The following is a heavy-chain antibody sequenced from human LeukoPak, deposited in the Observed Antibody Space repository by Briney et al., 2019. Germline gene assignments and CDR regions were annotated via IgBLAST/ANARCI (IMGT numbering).Heavy chain of an antibody. CDR3: ARGVFYYDTSGRGYYSDY. V-gene: IGHV4-4*07. J-gene: IGHJ4*02. Sequence: SETLSLTCTVSGGSIGSYYWSWIRQPAGKGLEWIWRIYTSGGTVYNPSLKSRVTMSVDTSKNQFSLTLSSVTAADTAVYYCARGVFYYDTSGRGYYSDYWGQGTLVTVSS. D-gene: IGHD3-22*01. CDR1: GGSIGSYY. CDR2: IYTSGGT.